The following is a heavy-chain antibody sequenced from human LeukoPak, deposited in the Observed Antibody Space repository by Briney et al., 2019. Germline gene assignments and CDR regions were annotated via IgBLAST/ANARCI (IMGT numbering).Heavy chain of an antibody. CDR3: ARADTAMASVDY. CDR1: GGSISSGGYY. V-gene: IGHV4-31*03. J-gene: IGHJ4*02. CDR2: IYYGGST. D-gene: IGHD5-18*01. Sequence: SETLSLTCTVSGGSISSGGYYWSWIRQHPGKGLEWIGYIYYGGSTYYNPSLKSRVTISVDTSKNQFSLKLSSVTAADTAVYYCARADTAMASVDYWGQGTLVTVSS.